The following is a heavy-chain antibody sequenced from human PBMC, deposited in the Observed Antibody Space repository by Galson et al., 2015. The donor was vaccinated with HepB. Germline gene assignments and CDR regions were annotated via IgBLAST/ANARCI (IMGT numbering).Heavy chain of an antibody. CDR1: GFTFHDYA. Sequence: SLRLSCAASGFTFHDYAISWVRQAPGKGLEWVSGISWNGVRTGYADSLKGRFTISRDNAKNALYLQMNSLRAEDTALYYCLRGPRWLVGGFGDYWGQGTLGTVSS. D-gene: IGHD6-19*01. CDR2: ISWNGVRT. V-gene: IGHV3-20*04. CDR3: LRGPRWLVGGFGDY. J-gene: IGHJ4*02.